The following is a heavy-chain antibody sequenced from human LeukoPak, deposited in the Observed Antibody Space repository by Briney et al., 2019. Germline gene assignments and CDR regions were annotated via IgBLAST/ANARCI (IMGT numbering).Heavy chain of an antibody. CDR3: ARRSMNTAFDY. J-gene: IGHJ4*02. CDR2: IYPDDSDT. V-gene: IGHV5-51*01. D-gene: IGHD1/OR15-1a*01. CDR1: GYSFTNSW. Sequence: GESLKISCKGSGYSFTNSWIAWVRQMSGKGLEWMGIIYPDDSDTTYSPSFQGQVTISADRSINTAYLHWSSVKASDTAVYYCARRSMNTAFDYWGPGTLVTVSS.